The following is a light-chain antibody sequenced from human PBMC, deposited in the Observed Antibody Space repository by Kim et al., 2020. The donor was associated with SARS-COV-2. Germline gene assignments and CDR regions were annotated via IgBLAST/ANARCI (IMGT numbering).Light chain of an antibody. CDR2: AAS. V-gene: IGKV1-39*01. J-gene: IGKJ2*01. Sequence: DIQMTQYASSLSASVGDRINITCREGHSISTYLNWYQQRPGKAPNLLIYAASSLQGGVPPRFSGSASGTDFTLTITDLQPGDSATYYCQQTYRTPYSFGQGTKLEI. CDR3: QQTYRTPYS. CDR1: HSISTY.